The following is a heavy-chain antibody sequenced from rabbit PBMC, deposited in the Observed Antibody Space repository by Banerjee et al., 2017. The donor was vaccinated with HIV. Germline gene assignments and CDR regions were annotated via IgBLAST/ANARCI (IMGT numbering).Heavy chain of an antibody. V-gene: IGHV1S45*01. CDR3: ASGYSDVYFNL. CDR2: INTSSGNT. J-gene: IGHJ4*01. CDR1: GFSFSSNYW. Sequence: QEQLDESGGDLVKPEGSLTLTCTASGFSFSSNYWLCWVRQAPGKGLEWIGCINTSSGNTVYASWAKGRFTISKTSSTTVTLQMTSLTAADTATYFCASGYSDVYFNLWGQGTLVTVS. D-gene: IGHD1-1*01.